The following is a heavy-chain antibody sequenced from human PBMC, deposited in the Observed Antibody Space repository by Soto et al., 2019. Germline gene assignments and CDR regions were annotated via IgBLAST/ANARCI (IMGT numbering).Heavy chain of an antibody. V-gene: IGHV3-30*18. CDR1: GFSFSNYG. J-gene: IGHJ4*02. Sequence: GGSLRLSCAASGFSFSNYGMHWVRQAPGKGLEWVAVISYDGSSKYHADSVKGRFTISRDNSKNTLHLQMNSLRAEDTAVYYCSKDRRGGRAVLDSWGQGTPVTVS. CDR3: SKDRRGGRAVLDS. D-gene: IGHD2-8*01. CDR2: ISYDGSSK.